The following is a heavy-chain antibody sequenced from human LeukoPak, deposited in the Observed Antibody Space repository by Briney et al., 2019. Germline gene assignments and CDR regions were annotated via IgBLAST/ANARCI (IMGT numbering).Heavy chain of an antibody. CDR2: INHSGST. J-gene: IGHJ4*02. V-gene: IGHV4-34*01. D-gene: IGHD2-2*01. Sequence: MPSETLSLTCAVYGGSFSGYYWSWIRQPPGKGLEWMGEINHSGSTNYNPSLKSRVTISVDTSKNQFSLKLSSVTAADTAVYYCASIVVVPAAIFDYWGQGTLVTVSS. CDR3: ASIVVVPAAIFDY. CDR1: GGSFSGYY.